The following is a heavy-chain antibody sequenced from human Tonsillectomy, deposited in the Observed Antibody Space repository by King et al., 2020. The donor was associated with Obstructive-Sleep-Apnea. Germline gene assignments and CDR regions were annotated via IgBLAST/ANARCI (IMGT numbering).Heavy chain of an antibody. V-gene: IGHV4-59*08. CDR2: IYYSGST. CDR1: GGSISSYY. CDR3: ARHGEDLEWDPPAHTKARPTNWFDP. J-gene: IGHJ5*02. D-gene: IGHD3-3*01. Sequence: QLQESGPGLVKPSETLSLTCTVSGGSISSYYWSWIRQPPGKGLEWIGYIYYSGSTNYNPSLKSRVTISVDTSQNQFSLKLSSVTAADTAVYYCARHGEDLEWDPPAHTKARPTNWFDPWGQGTLVTVSS.